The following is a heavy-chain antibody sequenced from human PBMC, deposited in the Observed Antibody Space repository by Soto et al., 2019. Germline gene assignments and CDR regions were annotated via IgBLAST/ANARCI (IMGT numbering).Heavy chain of an antibody. Sequence: QITLKESGPPLVKPTQTLTLTCTFSGFSLSTSGVGVGWIRQPPGKALEWLALIYWDDDKRYSPSLKSRLTITKDTSKNQVVLTMTNMDPVDTATYHCAHFRGGYSGYDHFDYWGQGTLVTVSS. CDR3: AHFRGGYSGYDHFDY. CDR1: GFSLSTSGVG. D-gene: IGHD5-12*01. J-gene: IGHJ4*02. CDR2: IYWDDDK. V-gene: IGHV2-5*02.